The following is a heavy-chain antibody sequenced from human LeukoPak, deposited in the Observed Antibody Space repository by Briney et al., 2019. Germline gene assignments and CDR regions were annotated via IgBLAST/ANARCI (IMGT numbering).Heavy chain of an antibody. V-gene: IGHV3-21*01. CDR2: INPAGTST. CDR1: GFTFSHYT. D-gene: IGHD5-12*01. J-gene: IGHJ4*02. Sequence: GSLRLSCAASGFTFSHYTMNWVRQTPGEGLEWNSSINPAGTSTYYADSVKGRFTISRDAAKNSLYLQMNSLRVEDTALYYCVRDFSGESGYGGYWGPGTLVTVSS. CDR3: VRDFSGESGYGGY.